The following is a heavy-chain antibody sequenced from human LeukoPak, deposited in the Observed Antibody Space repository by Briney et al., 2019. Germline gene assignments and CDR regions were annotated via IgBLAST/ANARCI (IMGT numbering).Heavy chain of an antibody. J-gene: IGHJ4*02. V-gene: IGHV3-64D*06. CDR1: GFTFSSYA. Sequence: GGSLRLSCSASGFTFSSYAIHWVRQAPGKGLEYVSAIVINGGKTYYADSVKGRFTISRDNPKNTLRLQKSSLRAEHTAVYYCVKVTAPYREYDYWGQGTLVTVSS. CDR2: IVINGGKT. D-gene: IGHD2-2*01. CDR3: VKVTAPYREYDY.